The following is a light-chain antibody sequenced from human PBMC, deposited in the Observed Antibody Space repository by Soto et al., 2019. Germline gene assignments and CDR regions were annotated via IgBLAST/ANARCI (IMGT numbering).Light chain of an antibody. CDR3: QQRHMWPIT. J-gene: IGKJ5*01. CDR2: DAY. V-gene: IGKV3-11*01. CDR1: QSFRGL. Sequence: EVVLTQSPVTLSLSPWESATVSCRASQSFRGLLAWYQQKPGQAPRLLIYDAYNRATGIPPRFSGSGSGTDFTLTISSLEPEDSAVYYCQQRHMWPITFGQGTRLEVK.